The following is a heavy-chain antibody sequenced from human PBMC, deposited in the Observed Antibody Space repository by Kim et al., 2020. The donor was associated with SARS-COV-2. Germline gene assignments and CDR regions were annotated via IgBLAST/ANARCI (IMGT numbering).Heavy chain of an antibody. CDR2: N. CDR3: ARELGRGDCDS. J-gene: IGHJ4*02. D-gene: IGHD2-15*01. V-gene: IGHV6-1*01. Sequence: NEYLVSVKGRITINPDPSKNQFSLQLNSVTPEDTAVYYCARELGRGDCDSWGQGTLVTVSS.